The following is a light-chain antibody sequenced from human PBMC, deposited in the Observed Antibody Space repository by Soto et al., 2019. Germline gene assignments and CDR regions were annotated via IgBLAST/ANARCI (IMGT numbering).Light chain of an antibody. Sequence: EIVCTLSPGTLSLSPRERATLSWRSSQSMSHYLAWDQQKPGQAPRLXXYDSSNRATGIPARFSGSGSGTDFTLTISSLEPQDFAVYYCQQRADWVPLTFGQGTKVDIK. CDR1: QSMSHY. CDR2: DSS. CDR3: QQRADWVPLT. V-gene: IGKV3-11*01. J-gene: IGKJ1*01.